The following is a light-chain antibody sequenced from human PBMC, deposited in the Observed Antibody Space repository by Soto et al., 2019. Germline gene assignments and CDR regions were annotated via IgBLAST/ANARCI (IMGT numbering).Light chain of an antibody. CDR2: WAS. Sequence: DIVMTQSPDSLAVYLGERATINCKSSQSVLYSSNNKNYLAWYQQKPGQPPKLLIYWASTRESGVPDRFSGSGSGTDFTLTIRSLQAEDVAVYYCQQYYSNPPTFGGGTKVEIK. V-gene: IGKV4-1*01. CDR1: QSVLYSSNNKNY. J-gene: IGKJ4*01. CDR3: QQYYSNPPT.